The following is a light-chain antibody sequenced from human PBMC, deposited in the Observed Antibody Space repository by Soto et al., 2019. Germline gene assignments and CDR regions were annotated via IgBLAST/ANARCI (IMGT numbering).Light chain of an antibody. Sequence: QSVLTQPPSMSAAPGQKVSISCSGSSSNIGNNYVSWYQQFPGKAPKLLIYHDNQRPSGISDRISGSKSGTSATLGITGLQPGDEADYYCATWDSSLSAEAFGGGTKLTVL. CDR1: SSNIGNNY. V-gene: IGLV1-51*01. J-gene: IGLJ2*01. CDR2: HDN. CDR3: ATWDSSLSAEA.